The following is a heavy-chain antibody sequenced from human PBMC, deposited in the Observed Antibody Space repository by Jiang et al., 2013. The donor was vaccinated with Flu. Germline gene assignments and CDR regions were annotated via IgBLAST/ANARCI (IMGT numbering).Heavy chain of an antibody. CDR3: ARDNRDYGSGSYYNGFDY. CDR2: TYYRSKWYN. J-gene: IGHJ4*02. V-gene: IGHV6-1*01. D-gene: IGHD3-10*01. Sequence: SQTLSLTCAISGDSVSSNSAAWNWIRQSPSRGLEWLGRTYYRSKWYNDYAVSVKSRITINPDTSKNQFSLQLNSVTPEDTAVYYCARDNRDYGSGSYYNGFDYVGPGNPGHRLL. CDR1: GDSVSSNSAA.